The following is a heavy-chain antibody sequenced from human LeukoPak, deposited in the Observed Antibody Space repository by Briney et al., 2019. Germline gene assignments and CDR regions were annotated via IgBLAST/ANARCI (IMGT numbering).Heavy chain of an antibody. D-gene: IGHD1-26*01. CDR2: ISSSSTYI. Sequence: PGGSLRLSCAASGFAFSTYSMNGVRQAPGKGLEWVSSISSSSTYIYYADSMKGRVTISRDNAKNSLYLQMNSLRAEDTAVYYCARVLSGCETTRCELDYWGQGTLVTVSS. CDR3: ARVLSGCETTRCELDY. CDR1: GFAFSTYS. J-gene: IGHJ4*02. V-gene: IGHV3-21*01.